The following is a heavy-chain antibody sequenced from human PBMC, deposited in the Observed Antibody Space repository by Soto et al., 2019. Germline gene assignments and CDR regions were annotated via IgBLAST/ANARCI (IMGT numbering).Heavy chain of an antibody. D-gene: IGHD3-22*01. CDR3: ARGPFSGYYLFDY. V-gene: IGHV4-61*01. Sequence: PSETLSLTCTVSGGSVSSGRYYWSWFRRTPGKGLGWIGYIYYSASTNYNPSLKSRVTISVDTSKNQFSLKLNSVTAADTAVYYCARGPFSGYYLFDYWGQGTLVTVSS. CDR2: IYYSAST. J-gene: IGHJ4*02. CDR1: GGSVSSGRYY.